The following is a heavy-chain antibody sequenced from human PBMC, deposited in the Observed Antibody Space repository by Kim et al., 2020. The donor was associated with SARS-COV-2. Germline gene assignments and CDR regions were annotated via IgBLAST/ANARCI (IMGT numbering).Heavy chain of an antibody. V-gene: IGHV1-69*13. CDR3: ARFLTGSGWFDP. J-gene: IGHJ5*02. CDR1: GGTFSSYA. D-gene: IGHD3-9*01. Sequence: SVKVSCKASGGTFSSYAISWVRQAPGQGLEWMGGIIPIFGTANYAQKFQGRVTITADESTSTAYMELSSLRSEDTAVYYCARFLTGSGWFDPWGQGTLVTVSS. CDR2: IIPIFGTA.